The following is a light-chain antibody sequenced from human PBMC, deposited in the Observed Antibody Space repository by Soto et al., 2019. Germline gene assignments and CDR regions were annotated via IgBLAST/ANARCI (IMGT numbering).Light chain of an antibody. V-gene: IGLV2-14*03. CDR2: DVS. Sequence: QSVLTQPASVSGSPGQSITISCTGTNSDIGYYNFVSWYQHHPGKAPKLMIYDVSNRPSGVSNRFSGSKSDNTASLTISGLQAEDEADYYCSSFTTSSALVFGGGTQLTVL. CDR3: SSFTTSSALV. J-gene: IGLJ2*01. CDR1: NSDIGYYNF.